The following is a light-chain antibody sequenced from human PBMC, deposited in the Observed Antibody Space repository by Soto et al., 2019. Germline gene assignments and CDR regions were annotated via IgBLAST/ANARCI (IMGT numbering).Light chain of an antibody. CDR2: DVI. J-gene: IGLJ1*01. CDR1: SSDVGGYNY. CDR3: NSSSGSSPPYYV. Sequence: QSVLTQPPSVSGSPGQSITISCTGTSSDVGGYNYVSWYQHHPGKAPKLMIYDVINRPSGVSHRFSGSKSGNTASLTIAGGQPDDDDDYYYNSSSGSSPPYYVFGAGTKLTVL. V-gene: IGLV2-14*03.